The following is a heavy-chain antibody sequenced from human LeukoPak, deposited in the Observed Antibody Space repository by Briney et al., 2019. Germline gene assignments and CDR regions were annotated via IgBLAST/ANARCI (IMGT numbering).Heavy chain of an antibody. V-gene: IGHV3-74*01. CDR2: ISGDGSST. CDR1: GFTFSSYW. D-gene: IGHD6-13*01. CDR3: ARDLSNIAVAGGWGTDY. J-gene: IGHJ4*02. Sequence: PGGSLRLSCAASGFTFSSYWMHWVRQAPGKGLVWVSRISGDGSSTSYADSVKGRFTISRDNAKNTLSLQMNSLRAEDTAVYYCARDLSNIAVAGGWGTDYWGQGTLVTVSS.